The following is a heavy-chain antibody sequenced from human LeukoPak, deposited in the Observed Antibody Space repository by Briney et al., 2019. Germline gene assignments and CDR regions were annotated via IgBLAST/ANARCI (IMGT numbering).Heavy chain of an antibody. V-gene: IGHV3-23*01. D-gene: IGHD6-6*01. Sequence: GGSLRLSCAASGFTFSDYAMSWVRLAPGKGLEWVSGISGSGGNTYYADSVKGRFTISRDNSKNTLFLQMNSLRAEDTAVYYCAKGSSPHILYYYYMDVWGEGTTVTVSS. J-gene: IGHJ6*03. CDR3: AKGSSPHILYYYYMDV. CDR1: GFTFSDYA. CDR2: ISGSGGNT.